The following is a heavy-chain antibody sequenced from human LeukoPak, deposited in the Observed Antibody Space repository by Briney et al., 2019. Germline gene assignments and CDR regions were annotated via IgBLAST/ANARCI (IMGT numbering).Heavy chain of an antibody. V-gene: IGHV5-51*01. CDR2: IHLGDSDT. Sequence: GESLKISCKASGYSFTSYWIGWVRQMPGKGLEWMGMIHLGDSDTRHSPSFQGQVTISADKSISTAYLQWSSLKASDTAIYYCAVPLGAYPGSGSPPLINWGQGTLVTVSS. D-gene: IGHD3-10*01. J-gene: IGHJ4*02. CDR3: AVPLGAYPGSGSPPLIN. CDR1: GYSFTSYW.